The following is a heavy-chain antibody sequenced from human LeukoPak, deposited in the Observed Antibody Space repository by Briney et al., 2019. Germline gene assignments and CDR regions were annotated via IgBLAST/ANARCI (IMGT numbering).Heavy chain of an antibody. V-gene: IGHV3-30*04. D-gene: IGHD5-24*01. CDR2: ISYDGSNK. J-gene: IGHJ4*02. Sequence: GGSLRLSCAASGFTFSSYAMHWVRQAPGKGLEWVAVISYDGSNKYYADSVKGRFTISRDNSKNTLYLQMNSLRAEDTAVYYCAKDWRRWLQFGYPQDYWGQGTLVTVSS. CDR1: GFTFSSYA. CDR3: AKDWRRWLQFGYPQDY.